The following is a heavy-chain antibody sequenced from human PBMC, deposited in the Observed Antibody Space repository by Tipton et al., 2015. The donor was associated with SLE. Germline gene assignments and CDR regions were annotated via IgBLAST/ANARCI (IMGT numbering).Heavy chain of an antibody. CDR1: GGSISSHS. CDR3: ARVDSTVTTGLDY. V-gene: IGHV4-59*11. Sequence: TLSLTCTVSGGSISSHSWGWIRQPPGKGLEWIGYIYYSGSTNYSPSLKSRVTISVDTSKNHFSLKLSSVTAADTAVYYCARVDSTVTTGLDYWGQGTLVTVSS. CDR2: IYYSGST. J-gene: IGHJ4*02. D-gene: IGHD4-17*01.